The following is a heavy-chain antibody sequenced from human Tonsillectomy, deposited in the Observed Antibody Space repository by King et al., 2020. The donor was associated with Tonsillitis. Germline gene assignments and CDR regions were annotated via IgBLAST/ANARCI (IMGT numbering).Heavy chain of an antibody. J-gene: IGHJ1*01. Sequence: VQLQESGPGLVKPSQTLSLTCIVSGGSVSSGGYYWSWIRQHPGKGPEWIGYIYYSGSTYYNPSLKSRITLSVDTSKHQFSLSLSSVTAAHTAVYSCASATCSSTTCYRPEYFQEWGQGTLVAVSS. D-gene: IGHD2-2*01. CDR1: GGSVSSGGYY. CDR2: IYYSGST. CDR3: ASATCSSTTCYRPEYFQE. V-gene: IGHV4-31*03.